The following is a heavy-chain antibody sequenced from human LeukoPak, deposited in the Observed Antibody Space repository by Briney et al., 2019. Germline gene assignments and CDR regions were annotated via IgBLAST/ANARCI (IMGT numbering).Heavy chain of an antibody. CDR3: ARGRLLEWFDS. D-gene: IGHD3-3*01. J-gene: IGHJ5*02. CDR1: GDSISSYY. V-gene: IGHV4-59*01. Sequence: KPSETLSLTCTVSGDSISSYYWSWIRQPPGKRLEWIGCISDSGSTNYNPSLKSRVTISVDTSKSQFPLKLSSVTAADTAVYYYARGRLLEWFDSWGQGTLVSVSS. CDR2: ISDSGST.